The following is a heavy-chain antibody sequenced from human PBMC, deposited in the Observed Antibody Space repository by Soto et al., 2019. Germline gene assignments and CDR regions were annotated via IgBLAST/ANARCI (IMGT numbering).Heavy chain of an antibody. D-gene: IGHD3-3*01. V-gene: IGHV1-2*04. CDR1: GYTFTGHY. J-gene: IGHJ6*03. Sequence: QVQLVQSGAEVKEAGASVIVSCKASGYTFTGHYIHWLRQAPGQGLEWLGWMNPNGGGTNYAQKFQGWVSMTRDTSISTAYMELTRLRSDDTAVYFCARGSYYFGAPGYYYYMDVWGKGTKVTVPS. CDR3: ARGSYYFGAPGYYYYMDV. CDR2: MNPNGGGT.